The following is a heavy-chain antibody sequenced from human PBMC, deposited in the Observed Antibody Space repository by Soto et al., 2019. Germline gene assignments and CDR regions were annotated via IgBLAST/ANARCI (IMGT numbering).Heavy chain of an antibody. Sequence: EVGLLESGGGLAQPGGSLRLSCVASGFTFSKYAMNWVRQAPGKGLEWVATISGTAVSTDYADSVKGRFTISRDNSKNTVSLQMDNLRVEDTATYFCVNWNDEDVDWGQGTLVAVSS. CDR3: VNWNDEDVD. J-gene: IGHJ4*01. V-gene: IGHV3-23*01. CDR2: ISGTAVST. CDR1: GFTFSKYA. D-gene: IGHD1-1*01.